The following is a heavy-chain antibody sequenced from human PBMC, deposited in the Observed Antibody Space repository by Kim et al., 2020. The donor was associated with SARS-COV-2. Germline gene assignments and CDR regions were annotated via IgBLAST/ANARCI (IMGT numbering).Heavy chain of an antibody. CDR3: AADIPNDNYPLDY. CDR1: GFTFTNAW. V-gene: IGHV3-15*01. J-gene: IGHJ4*02. Sequence: GGSLRLSCAASGFTFTNAWMSWVRQAPGKGLEWVGLIKSKANGETTDYVAPVKGRFTISRDDSKNTLYLQMNSLKPEDTAIYYCAADIPNDNYPLDYWGQGTLVTVSS. CDR2: IKSKANGETT. D-gene: IGHD1-1*01.